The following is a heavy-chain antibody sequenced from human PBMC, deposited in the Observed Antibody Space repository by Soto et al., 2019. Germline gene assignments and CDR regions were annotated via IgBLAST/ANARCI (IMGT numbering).Heavy chain of an antibody. CDR1: GGTISGYY. Sequence: SETLSLTXNVSGGTISGYYGTWIRQPAGNGLEWIGRIYSSGNTKYNPSLQSRVTMSLDTSNNQFSLRLTTYTAADTAVYYCARGQRFSDWFDPWGQGTLVTVSS. V-gene: IGHV4-4*07. CDR2: IYSSGNT. J-gene: IGHJ5*02. CDR3: ARGQRFSDWFDP. D-gene: IGHD3-3*01.